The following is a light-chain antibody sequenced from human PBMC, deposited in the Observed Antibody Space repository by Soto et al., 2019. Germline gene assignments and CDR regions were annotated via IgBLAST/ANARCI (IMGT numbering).Light chain of an antibody. CDR3: PKYNNFWT. V-gene: IGKV3-15*01. J-gene: IGKJ1*01. CDR1: QSVSSR. Sequence: EILMTQSPATLSVSPWERVTLSGRASQSVSSRLAWYHQKPGQSPRLLIYGESTRATGIPARFSGSGSGTEFNLTISSLQSEDFGLYYCPKYNNFWTFGQGTKVDIK. CDR2: GES.